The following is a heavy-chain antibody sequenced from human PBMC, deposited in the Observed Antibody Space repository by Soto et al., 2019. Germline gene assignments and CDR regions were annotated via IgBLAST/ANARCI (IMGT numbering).Heavy chain of an antibody. V-gene: IGHV1-69*12. J-gene: IGHJ6*02. CDR2: IIPIFGSV. D-gene: IGHD6-19*01. CDR3: AKGAVAGTPTSYYYYGMDV. Sequence: QVQVLQSGTEVKKPGSSVRVSCEASGSSFRTYAISWVRQAPGQGLEWMGEIIPIFGSVNYAQKFQDRVTISAVESTTTVYMDLKSLRSNDTGVYYCAKGAVAGTPTSYYYYGMDVWGQGTTVTVSS. CDR1: GSSFRTYA.